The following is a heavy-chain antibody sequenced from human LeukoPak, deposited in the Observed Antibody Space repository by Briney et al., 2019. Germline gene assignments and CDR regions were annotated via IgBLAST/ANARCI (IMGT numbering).Heavy chain of an antibody. J-gene: IGHJ4*02. CDR2: ISGSGGST. CDR1: GFTFSNYA. V-gene: IGHV3-23*01. D-gene: IGHD4-17*01. CDR3: AKSRSYGDTVFDY. Sequence: PGGSLRLSCAASGFTFSNYAMNWVRQAPGKGLEWVSSISGSGGSTYYADSVKGRFTVSRDNSKNTLYLQMNSLRAEDTAVYYCAKSRSYGDTVFDYWGQGNLVTVSS.